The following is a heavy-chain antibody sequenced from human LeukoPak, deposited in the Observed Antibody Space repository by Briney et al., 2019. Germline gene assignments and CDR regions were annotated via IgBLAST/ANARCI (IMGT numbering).Heavy chain of an antibody. CDR2: ISAYNGNT. CDR3: ARDRDSSLSYSPSP. CDR1: GYTFTSYG. J-gene: IGHJ4*02. D-gene: IGHD3-22*01. V-gene: IGHV1-18*01. Sequence: ASVKVSCKASGYTFTSYGISWVRQAPGQGLEWMGWISAYNGNTNYAQKLQGRVTMTTDTSTSTAYMELRSLRSEDTAVYYCARDRDSSLSYSPSPRGQGTLVTVSS.